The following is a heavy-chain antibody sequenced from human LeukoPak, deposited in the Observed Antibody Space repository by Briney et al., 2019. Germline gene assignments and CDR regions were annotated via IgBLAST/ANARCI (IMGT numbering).Heavy chain of an antibody. V-gene: IGHV4-59*01. CDR2: IYYSGST. CDR1: GGSISSYY. Sequence: SETLSLTCTVSGGSISSYYWSWIRQPPGKGLEWIGYIYYSGSTNYNPSLKSRVTISVDTSKNQFSLKLSSVTAADTAVYYCARVTGYMTEDYFDYWGQGTLITGSS. D-gene: IGHD6-13*01. J-gene: IGHJ4*02. CDR3: ARVTGYMTEDYFDY.